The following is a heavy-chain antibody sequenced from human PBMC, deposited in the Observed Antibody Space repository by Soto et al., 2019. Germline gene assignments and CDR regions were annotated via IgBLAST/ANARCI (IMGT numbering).Heavy chain of an antibody. V-gene: IGHV3-53*01. J-gene: IGHJ6*02. Sequence: EVQLVESGGGLIQPGGSLRLSCAASGFTVSSHYMSWVRQAPGKGLEWVSVIYSGGSTYYADSVKGRFTISRDNSKNTLYLQMNSLRAEDTAVYYCARENPIPYYYYGMDVWGQGTTVTVSS. CDR2: IYSGGST. CDR1: GFTVSSHY. CDR3: ARENPIPYYYYGMDV.